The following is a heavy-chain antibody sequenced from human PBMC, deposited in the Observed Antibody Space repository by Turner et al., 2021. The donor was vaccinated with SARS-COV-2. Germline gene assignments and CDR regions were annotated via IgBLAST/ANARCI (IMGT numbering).Heavy chain of an antibody. Sequence: QVQLVESGGGVVQPGRSLRLSCAASGFTFSSYAMHWVRQAPGKGLELVAVISYDGSNKYYADSVKGRFTISRDNSKNTLYLQMNSLRAEDTTVYYCARAKGGNYYYGMDVWGQGTTVTVSS. V-gene: IGHV3-30-3*01. CDR3: ARAKGGNYYYGMDV. D-gene: IGHD1-26*01. J-gene: IGHJ6*02. CDR2: ISYDGSNK. CDR1: GFTFSSYA.